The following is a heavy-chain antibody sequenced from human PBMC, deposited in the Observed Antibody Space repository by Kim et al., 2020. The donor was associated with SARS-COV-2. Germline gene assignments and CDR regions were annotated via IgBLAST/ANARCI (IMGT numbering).Heavy chain of an antibody. Sequence: SETLSLTCAVYGGSFSGYYWSWIRQPPGKGLEWIGEINHSGSTNYNPSLKSRVTISVDTSKNQFSLKLSSVTAADTAVYYCARVAAAELDYWGQGTLVTVSS. CDR3: ARVAAAELDY. D-gene: IGHD6-13*01. V-gene: IGHV4-34*01. CDR2: INHSGST. J-gene: IGHJ4*02. CDR1: GGSFSGYY.